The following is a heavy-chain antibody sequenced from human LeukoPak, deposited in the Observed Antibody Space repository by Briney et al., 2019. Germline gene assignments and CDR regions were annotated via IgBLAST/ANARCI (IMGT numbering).Heavy chain of an antibody. CDR1: GFTFSSYG. J-gene: IGHJ4*02. V-gene: IGHV3-33*06. Sequence: GGSLRLSCAASGFTFSSYGMHWVRQAPGKGLEWVAVIWYDGSNTYYADSVKGRFTISRDNSKNTLYLQMNSLRAEDTAVYYCAKESHCSGGSCSPHFDYWGQGTLVTVSS. D-gene: IGHD2-15*01. CDR2: IWYDGSNT. CDR3: AKESHCSGGSCSPHFDY.